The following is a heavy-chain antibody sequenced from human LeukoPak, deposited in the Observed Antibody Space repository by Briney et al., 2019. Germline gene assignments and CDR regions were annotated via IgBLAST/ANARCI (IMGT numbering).Heavy chain of an antibody. CDR1: GYTFTSYY. D-gene: IGHD6-13*01. Sequence: ASVKVSCKASGYTFTSYYMHWVRQAPGQGLEWMGIINPSGGSTSYAQKFQGRVTMTRDTSTSTVYMELSSLRSEDTAVYYCARSIRIAAAGNPSTEYFQHWGQGTLVTVSS. CDR2: INPSGGST. V-gene: IGHV1-46*01. CDR3: ARSIRIAAAGNPSTEYFQH. J-gene: IGHJ1*01.